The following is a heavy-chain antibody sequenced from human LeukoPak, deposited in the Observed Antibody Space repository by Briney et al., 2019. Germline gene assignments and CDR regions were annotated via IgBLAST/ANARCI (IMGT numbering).Heavy chain of an antibody. CDR2: IRSSSSDL. CDR3: ARVQKWLFLDHDALDI. J-gene: IGHJ3*02. CDR1: GFTFSSYT. D-gene: IGHD3-22*01. Sequence: KSGGSLRLSCAASGFTFSSYTMNWVRQAPGKGLEWVSSIRSSSSDLGYADSVKGRFTISRDNAKNSLFLQMNRLRAEDTAVYYCARVQKWLFLDHDALDIWGQGTMVTVSS. V-gene: IGHV3-21*01.